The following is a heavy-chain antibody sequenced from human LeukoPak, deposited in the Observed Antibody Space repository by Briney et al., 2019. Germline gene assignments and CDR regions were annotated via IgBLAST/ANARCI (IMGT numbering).Heavy chain of an antibody. D-gene: IGHD3-10*01. CDR1: AFTFSSYA. V-gene: IGHV3-23*01. J-gene: IGHJ3*02. Sequence: GGSMRLSCAASAFTFSSYAMSWVRQAPGKGLEWVSAISGSGGSTYYADSVKGRFTISRDNSKNTLYLQMNSLRAEDTAVYYCASDPASGGHHAFDIWGQGTMVTVSS. CDR2: ISGSGGST. CDR3: ASDPASGGHHAFDI.